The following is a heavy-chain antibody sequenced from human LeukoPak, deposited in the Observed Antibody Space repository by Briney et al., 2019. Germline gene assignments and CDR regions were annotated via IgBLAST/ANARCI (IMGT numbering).Heavy chain of an antibody. J-gene: IGHJ5*02. V-gene: IGHV4-34*01. CDR2: INHSGST. D-gene: IGHD3-10*01. CDR3: ARGRGYYYGSGSYFPGNWFDP. CDR1: GGSFSGYY. Sequence: PSETLSLTCAVYGGSFSGYYWSWIRQPPGKGLEWIGEINHSGSTNYNPSLKSRVTISVDTSKNQFSLKLSSVTAADTAVYYCARGRGYYYGSGSYFPGNWFDPWGQGTLVTVSS.